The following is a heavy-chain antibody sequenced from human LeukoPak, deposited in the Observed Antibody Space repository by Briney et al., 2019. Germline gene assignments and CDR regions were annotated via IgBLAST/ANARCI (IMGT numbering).Heavy chain of an antibody. V-gene: IGHV1-2*02. CDR3: ARDDYGSGSYYNVMGDI. Sequence: ASVKVSCKASGYTFTGYYMHWVRQAPGQGLEWMGWINPNSGGTNYAQKFQGRVTMTRDTSISTAYMELNRLRSDDTAVYYCARDDYGSGSYYNVMGDIWGQGTMVTVSS. J-gene: IGHJ3*02. CDR2: INPNSGGT. D-gene: IGHD3-10*01. CDR1: GYTFTGYY.